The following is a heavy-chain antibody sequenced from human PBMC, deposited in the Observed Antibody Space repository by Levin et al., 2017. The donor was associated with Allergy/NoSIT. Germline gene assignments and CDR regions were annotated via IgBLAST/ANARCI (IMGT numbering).Heavy chain of an antibody. Sequence: GGSLRLSCAASGFTFSSYEMNWVRQAPGKGLEWVSYISSSGSTIYYADSVKGRFTISRDNAKNSLYLQMNSLRAEDTAVYYCARDGVITMVRGVMRESYYGMDVWGQGTTVTVSS. CDR1: GFTFSSYE. J-gene: IGHJ6*02. CDR3: ARDGVITMVRGVMRESYYGMDV. V-gene: IGHV3-48*03. CDR2: ISSSGSTI. D-gene: IGHD3-10*01.